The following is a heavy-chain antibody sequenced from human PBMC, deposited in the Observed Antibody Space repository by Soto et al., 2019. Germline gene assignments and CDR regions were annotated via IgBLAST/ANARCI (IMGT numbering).Heavy chain of an antibody. CDR1: GGTFVNYA. D-gene: IGHD2-2*01. Sequence: QVQLVQSGAEVKQPGSSVKGSCKASGGTFVNYAISWVRQAPGQVLEWMGKIIPICATVSYATPNYAQKFQGRITITAYRSTRTAYMELRSLRSEDTALYYGARVAVPGIYGEDVWGQGTKVTVAS. V-gene: IGHV1-69*06. CDR3: ARVAVPGIYGEDV. J-gene: IGHJ6*02. CDR2: IIPICATVSYATP.